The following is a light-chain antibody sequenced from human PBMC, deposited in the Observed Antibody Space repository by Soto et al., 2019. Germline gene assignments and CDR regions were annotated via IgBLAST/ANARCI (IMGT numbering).Light chain of an antibody. V-gene: IGKV3-20*01. CDR2: GES. Sequence: EIVLTQSPGTLSLSPGQSATLSCSASQSVSNNYLAWYQQKPGQAPRLLIYGESNRATGIPDRFSGSGSGTDFTLTISRLEPEDFAVYYCPQYGSSGTVGQGTKVEIK. CDR3: PQYGSSGT. J-gene: IGKJ1*01. CDR1: QSVSNNY.